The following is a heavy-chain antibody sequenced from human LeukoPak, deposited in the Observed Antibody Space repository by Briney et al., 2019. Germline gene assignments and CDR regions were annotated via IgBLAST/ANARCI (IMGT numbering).Heavy chain of an antibody. CDR3: ARDSLITMIVEVRGWFDP. Sequence: RPGGSLRLSCAASGFTFSSYAMSWVRQAPGKGLEWVSAISGSGGSTYHADSVKGRFTISRDNSKNTLYLQMNSLRAEDTAVYYCARDSLITMIVEVRGWFDPWGQGTLVTVSS. V-gene: IGHV3-23*01. CDR1: GFTFSSYA. D-gene: IGHD3-22*01. CDR2: ISGSGGST. J-gene: IGHJ5*02.